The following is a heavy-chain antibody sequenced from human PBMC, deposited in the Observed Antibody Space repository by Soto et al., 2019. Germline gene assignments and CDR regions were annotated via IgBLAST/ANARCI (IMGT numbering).Heavy chain of an antibody. CDR2: ISYDGSNK. D-gene: IGHD3-3*01. CDR1: GFTFSSYG. V-gene: IGHV3-30*18. Sequence: VQLVESGGGVVQPGRSLRLSCAASGFTFSSYGMHWVRQAPGKGLEWVAVISYDGSNKYYADSVKGRFTISRDNSKNTLYLQMNSLRAEDTAVYYCAKDPENYDFWSGYYTNYYYGMDVWGQGTTVTVSS. J-gene: IGHJ6*02. CDR3: AKDPENYDFWSGYYTNYYYGMDV.